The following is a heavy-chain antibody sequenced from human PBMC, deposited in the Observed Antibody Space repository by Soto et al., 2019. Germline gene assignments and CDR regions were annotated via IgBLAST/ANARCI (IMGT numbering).Heavy chain of an antibody. CDR2: INHSGNT. J-gene: IGHJ5*02. CDR3: ATGRSEFDA. CDR1: SASLSDNY. V-gene: IGHV4-34*01. D-gene: IGHD3-3*01. Sequence: PSETVSLTCAVYSASLSDNYCNWLRQPPGKGLEWIGEINHSGNTNYNPSLRSRVTISIDTSKNQLSLNLRSVSAADTAVYYCATGRSEFDAWGQGTPVTVSS.